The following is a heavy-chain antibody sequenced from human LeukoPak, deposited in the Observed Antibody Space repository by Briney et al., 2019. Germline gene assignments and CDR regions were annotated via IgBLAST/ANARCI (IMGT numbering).Heavy chain of an antibody. J-gene: IGHJ4*02. Sequence: SETLSLTCSVSGGSISSGAYYWSWIRQHPGKGLEWIGYIYYSGTTHYNPSLKSRVTMSVDTSKNQFSLKLSSVTAADTAVYYCARVLRGTEYYLGNWGQGTLVTVSS. CDR2: IYYSGTT. CDR3: ARVLRGTEYYLGN. CDR1: GGSISSGAYY. V-gene: IGHV4-31*03. D-gene: IGHD3-16*01.